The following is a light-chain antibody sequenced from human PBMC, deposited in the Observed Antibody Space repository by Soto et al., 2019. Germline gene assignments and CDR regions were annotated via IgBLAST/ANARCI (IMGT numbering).Light chain of an antibody. J-gene: IGKJ1*01. V-gene: IGKV3-15*01. CDR3: QQYNSWPRT. CDR1: QSVNSN. Sequence: EIVMTQSPATLSVXPXXXXXLSXXASQSVNSNLAWYQQKPGQAPRLLIYGASSRATGIPARFSGSGSGTEFTLTITSLQSEDFAVYYCQQYNSWPRTFGQGTKVDIK. CDR2: GAS.